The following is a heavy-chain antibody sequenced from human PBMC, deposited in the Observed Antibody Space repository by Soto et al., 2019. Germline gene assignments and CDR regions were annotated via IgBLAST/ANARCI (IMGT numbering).Heavy chain of an antibody. CDR3: ARHDAYHSVWGKSDGSDY. CDR1: GGSISSNSYY. J-gene: IGHJ4*02. Sequence: SETLSLTCTVSGGSISSNSYYWDWIRQPPGKGLEWIGSMYYSGATYHNPSLQSRVTISVDTSKNQFSLHLSSVTAADTAVYYCARHDAYHSVWGKSDGSDYWGQGTLVTVSS. D-gene: IGHD3-16*01. CDR2: MYYSGAT. V-gene: IGHV4-39*01.